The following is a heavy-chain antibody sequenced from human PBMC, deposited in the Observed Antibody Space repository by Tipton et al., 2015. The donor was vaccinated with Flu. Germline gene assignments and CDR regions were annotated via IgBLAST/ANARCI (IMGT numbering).Heavy chain of an antibody. Sequence: TLSLTCTVSGYSISSGYYWGWIRQPPGKGLEWIGSIYHSGSTYYNPSLKSRVTISVDTSKNQFSLKLSSVTAADTAVYYCAGDHPYDFWSGYAFDIWGQGTMVTVSS. CDR1: GYSISSGYY. D-gene: IGHD3-3*01. CDR3: AGDHPYDFWSGYAFDI. V-gene: IGHV4-38-2*02. J-gene: IGHJ3*02. CDR2: IYHSGST.